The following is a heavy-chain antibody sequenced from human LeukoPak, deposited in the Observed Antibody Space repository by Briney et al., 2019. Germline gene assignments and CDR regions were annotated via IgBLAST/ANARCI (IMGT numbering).Heavy chain of an antibody. D-gene: IGHD3-22*01. CDR1: GYTLTELS. J-gene: IGHJ4*02. Sequence: ASVKVSCKVSGYTLTELSMHWVRQAPGKGFEWMGRFDPEKGETIYAQKFQGRVTMTEDTSTDTACMELSSLRSEDTAVYYCATEGYYDSSGYYSDYWGQGTLVTVSS. CDR2: FDPEKGET. CDR3: ATEGYYDSSGYYSDY. V-gene: IGHV1-24*01.